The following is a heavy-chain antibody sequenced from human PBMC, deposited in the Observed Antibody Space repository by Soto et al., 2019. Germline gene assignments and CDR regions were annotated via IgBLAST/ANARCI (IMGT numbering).Heavy chain of an antibody. Sequence: PGGSLRLSCAASGFTFIRYSMNWVRQAPGKGLEWVSSISSTTNYIYYADSMKGRFTVSRDNAKNSVYLEMNSLSAEDTALYYCARESEDLTSNFDYWGQGTLVTVSS. V-gene: IGHV3-21*01. CDR1: GFTFIRYS. CDR3: ARESEDLTSNFDY. J-gene: IGHJ4*02. CDR2: ISSTTNYI.